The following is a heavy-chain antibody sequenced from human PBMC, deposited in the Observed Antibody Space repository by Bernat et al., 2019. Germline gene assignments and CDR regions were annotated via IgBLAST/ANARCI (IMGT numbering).Heavy chain of an antibody. J-gene: IGHJ4*02. CDR2: IYYSGST. Sequence: QVQLQESGPGLVKPSETLSLTCTVSGGSISSYYWSWIRQPPGKGLEWIGYIYYSGSTNYNPSLKSRVTISVDTSKNQFSLKLSSVTAADTAVYYCARRSYSSGWFCDYWGQGTLVTVSS. D-gene: IGHD6-19*01. CDR1: GGSISSYY. V-gene: IGHV4-59*08. CDR3: ARRSYSSGWFCDY.